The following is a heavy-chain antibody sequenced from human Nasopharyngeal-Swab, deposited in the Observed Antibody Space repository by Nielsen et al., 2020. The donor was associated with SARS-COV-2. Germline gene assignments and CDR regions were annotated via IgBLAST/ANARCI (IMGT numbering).Heavy chain of an antibody. CDR2: IRSKAYGGTT. D-gene: IGHD1-26*01. CDR1: GFTFGDYA. V-gene: IGHV3-49*04. CDR3: TSGIVGAN. J-gene: IGHJ4*02. Sequence: GASLKISCTASGFTFGDYAMSWVRQAPGKGLEWVGFIRSKAYGGTTEYAASVKGRFTISRDDSKSTAYLQMNSLKTEDTAGYYCTSGIVGANWGQGTLVTVSS.